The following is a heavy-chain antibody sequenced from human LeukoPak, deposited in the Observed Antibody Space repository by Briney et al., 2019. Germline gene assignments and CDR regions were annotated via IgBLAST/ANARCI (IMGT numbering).Heavy chain of an antibody. CDR2: ISYDGSNK. CDR1: GFTFSSYA. D-gene: IGHD3-22*01. V-gene: IGHV3-30*04. CDR3: ARDLDSSGYSTYFDY. Sequence: GGSLRLSCAASGFTFSSYAMHWVRQAPGKGLEWVAVISYDGSNKYYADSVKGRFTISRDNSKNTLYLQMNSLRAEDTAVYYCARDLDSSGYSTYFDYWGQGTLVTVSS. J-gene: IGHJ4*02.